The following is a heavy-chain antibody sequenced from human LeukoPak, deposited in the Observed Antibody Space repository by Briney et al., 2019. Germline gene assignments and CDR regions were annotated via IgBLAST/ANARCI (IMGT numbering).Heavy chain of an antibody. CDR2: FYTSANT. CDR1: GDSVSGYY. D-gene: IGHD3-22*01. Sequence: SETLSLTCTVSGDSVSGYYGSWIRQPPEKGLEWIGYFYTSANTNYNPSLKSRVTMSVDTSKNQFSLKLSSVTAADTAVYYCARGLRDEERHYGYYYMDVWGRGTTVTVSS. V-gene: IGHV4-4*09. J-gene: IGHJ6*03. CDR3: ARGLRDEERHYGYYYMDV.